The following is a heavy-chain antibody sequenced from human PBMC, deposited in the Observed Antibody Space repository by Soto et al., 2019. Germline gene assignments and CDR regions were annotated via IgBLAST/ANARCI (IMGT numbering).Heavy chain of an antibody. Sequence: GASVKVSCKASGYTFTSYGISWVRQAPGQGLEWMGWISAYNGNTNYAQKLQGRVTMTTDTSTSTAYMELRSLRSDDTAVYYCAGDKGELERVLANDYWGQGTLVTVSS. CDR1: GYTFTSYG. CDR3: AGDKGELERVLANDY. CDR2: ISAYNGNT. D-gene: IGHD1-1*01. V-gene: IGHV1-18*01. J-gene: IGHJ4*02.